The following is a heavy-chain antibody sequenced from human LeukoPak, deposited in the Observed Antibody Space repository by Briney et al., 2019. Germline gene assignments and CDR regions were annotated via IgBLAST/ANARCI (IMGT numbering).Heavy chain of an antibody. D-gene: IGHD6-19*01. CDR2: IIPIFGTA. J-gene: IGHJ5*02. V-gene: IGHV1-69*05. CDR1: GGTFSSYA. Sequence: SVKVSCKASGGTFSSYAISWVRQAPGQGLEWVGRIIPIFGTANYAQKFQGRVTITTDESTSTAYMELSSLRSEDTAVYYCARGVAGTEGWFDPWGQGTLVTVSP. CDR3: ARGVAGTEGWFDP.